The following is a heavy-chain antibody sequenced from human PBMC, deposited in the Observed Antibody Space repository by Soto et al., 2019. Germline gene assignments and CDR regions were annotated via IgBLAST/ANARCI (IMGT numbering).Heavy chain of an antibody. V-gene: IGHV1-2*04. J-gene: IGHJ6*02. CDR3: ARGDSTDCSNGVCSFFYNHDMDV. CDR1: GYSFTYYH. CDR2: INPKSRRT. Sequence: GASVKVSCQAFGYSFTYYHIHWVRQAPGQGLEWLGRINPKSRRTSTAQKFQGWVTMTTDTTISTASMELTRLTSDDTAIYYCARGDSTDCSNGVCSFFYNHDMDVWG. D-gene: IGHD2-8*01.